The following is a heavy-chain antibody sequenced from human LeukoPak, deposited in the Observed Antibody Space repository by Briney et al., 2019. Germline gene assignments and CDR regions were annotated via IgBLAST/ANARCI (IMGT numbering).Heavy chain of an antibody. Sequence: ASVKVSCKASGYTFTSYGISWVRQAPGQGLEWMGWISAYNGNTNYAQKLQGRVTMTTDTSTSTAYMELRRLRSDDTAVYYCARGEVVVVTANNWFDPWGQEPLVTVS. CDR2: ISAYNGNT. J-gene: IGHJ5*02. CDR1: GYTFTSYG. V-gene: IGHV1-18*01. D-gene: IGHD2-21*02. CDR3: ARGEVVVVTANNWFDP.